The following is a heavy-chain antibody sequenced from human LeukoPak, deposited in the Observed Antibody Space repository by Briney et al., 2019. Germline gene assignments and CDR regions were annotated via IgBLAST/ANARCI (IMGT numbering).Heavy chain of an antibody. CDR1: GGTFSSYA. CDR2: IIPIFGTA. D-gene: IGHD3-22*01. J-gene: IGHJ4*02. V-gene: IGHV1-69*13. CDR3: ARAGPYDSSGRGTFDY. Sequence: ASVKVSCKASGGTFSSYAISWVRQAPGQGLEWMGGIIPIFGTANYAQKFQGRVTITADESTNTAYMELSSLRSEDTAVYYCARAGPYDSSGRGTFDYWGQGTLVTVSS.